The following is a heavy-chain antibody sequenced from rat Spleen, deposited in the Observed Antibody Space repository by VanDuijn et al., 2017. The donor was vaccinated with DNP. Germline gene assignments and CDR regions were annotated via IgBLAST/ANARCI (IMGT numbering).Heavy chain of an antibody. CDR2: ISPGGGNI. D-gene: IGHD1-11*01. V-gene: IGHV5-25*01. J-gene: IGHJ4*01. CDR1: GFMFSNYY. CDR3: AIWTTGYVMDA. Sequence: EVQLVESGGGLVQPGRSMKLSCEGSGFMFSNYYMAWVRQAPTKGLEWVAAISPGGGNIYYRDSVKGRFTISRDNAKSTLYLQMNSLRSEDTATYYCAIWTTGYVMDAWGQGTSVTVSS.